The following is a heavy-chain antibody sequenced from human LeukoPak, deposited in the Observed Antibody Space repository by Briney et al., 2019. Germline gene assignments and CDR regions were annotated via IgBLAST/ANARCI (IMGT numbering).Heavy chain of an antibody. J-gene: IGHJ4*02. CDR1: GYTFTSYG. V-gene: IGHV1-18*01. CDR3: AINLYYDFWSGPRPYFDY. D-gene: IGHD3-3*01. Sequence: ASVKVSCKASGYTFTSYGISWVRQAPGQGLEWMGWISAYNGNTNYAQKLQGRVTMTTDTSTSTAYMELSSLRSDDTAVYYCAINLYYDFWSGPRPYFDYWGQGTLVTVSS. CDR2: ISAYNGNT.